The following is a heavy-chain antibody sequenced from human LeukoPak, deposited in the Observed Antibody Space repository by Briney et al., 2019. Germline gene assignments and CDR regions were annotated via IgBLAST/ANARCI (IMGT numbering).Heavy chain of an antibody. Sequence: EASVKVSCTASGYTFTGYYMHWVRQAPGQGLEWMGRINPNSGGTNYAQKFQGRVTMTRDTSISTAYMELSRLRSDDTAVYYCARVSVVVPFYGMDVWGQGTTVTVS. CDR3: ARVSVVVPFYGMDV. D-gene: IGHD2-2*01. CDR2: INPNSGGT. V-gene: IGHV1-2*06. J-gene: IGHJ6*02. CDR1: GYTFTGYY.